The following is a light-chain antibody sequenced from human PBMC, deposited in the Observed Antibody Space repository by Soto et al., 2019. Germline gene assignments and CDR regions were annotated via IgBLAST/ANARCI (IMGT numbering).Light chain of an antibody. CDR3: QHASPFPLT. Sequence: ILMTQSPASMSASVGDKVTIPCRASKGIGSRLAWYHHLPDKAPKLLIYSASSLQSGTPSRFTGRGSGAAFTLPVTKLQPEDVGVYHCQHASPFPLTFGGGPNVDLK. J-gene: IGKJ4*01. V-gene: IGKV1-12*01. CDR1: KGIGSR. CDR2: SAS.